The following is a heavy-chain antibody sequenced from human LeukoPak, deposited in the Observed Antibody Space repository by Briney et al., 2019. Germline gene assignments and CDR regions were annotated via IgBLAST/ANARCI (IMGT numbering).Heavy chain of an antibody. D-gene: IGHD3-10*01. J-gene: IGHJ4*02. CDR1: GFSFGDYT. CDR3: TRPIYGSGSYYFDY. Sequence: PGGSLRLSCTASGFSFGDYTMSWVRQAPGKGLEWVGFIRRKASGGTTGYAASVKGRFTISRDDSKSIAHLQMDSLKTEDTAVYYCTRPIYGSGSYYFDYWGQGTLVTVSS. CDR2: IRRKASGGTT. V-gene: IGHV3-49*04.